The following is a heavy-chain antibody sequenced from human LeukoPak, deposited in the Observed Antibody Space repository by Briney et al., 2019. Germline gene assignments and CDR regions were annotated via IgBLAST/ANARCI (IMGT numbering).Heavy chain of an antibody. Sequence: PSETLSLTCTVSDGSISSFYWTWIRQPAGKGLEWIGRIYTSGSTNYNPSLKSRVTMSVDTSKNQFSLKLSSVTAADTAVYYCARAGVYGSGSSDYWGQGTLVTVSS. CDR2: IYTSGST. CDR3: ARAGVYGSGSSDY. D-gene: IGHD3-10*01. V-gene: IGHV4-4*07. CDR1: DGSISSFY. J-gene: IGHJ4*02.